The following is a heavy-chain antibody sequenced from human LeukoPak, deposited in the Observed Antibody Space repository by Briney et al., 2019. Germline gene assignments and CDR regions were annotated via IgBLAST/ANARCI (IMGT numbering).Heavy chain of an antibody. CDR2: ISGSGGST. Sequence: GGSLRLSCAASGFTFSSYAMSWVRQAPGKGLEWVSAISGSGGSTYYADSVKGRFTISRDNSKNTLYLQMNSLRAEDTAIYYCARVALTMIRGVIRQSYFDYWGQGTLVTVSS. CDR1: GFTFSSYA. J-gene: IGHJ4*02. V-gene: IGHV3-23*01. CDR3: ARVALTMIRGVIRQSYFDY. D-gene: IGHD3-10*01.